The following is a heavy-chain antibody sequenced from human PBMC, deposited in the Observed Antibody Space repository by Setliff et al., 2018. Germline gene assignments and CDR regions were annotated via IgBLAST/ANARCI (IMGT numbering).Heavy chain of an antibody. J-gene: IGHJ6*03. Sequence: GASVKVSCKASGYTFANYGLHWVRQAPGQRLEWMGWINAGNCDTKFSQKFQDTITMTADTSASTAYMELSSLRSEDTAVYYCARGRSTYFYYMDVWGKGTTVTVSS. CDR3: ARGRSTYFYYMDV. V-gene: IGHV1-3*01. CDR2: INAGNCDT. CDR1: GYTFANYG.